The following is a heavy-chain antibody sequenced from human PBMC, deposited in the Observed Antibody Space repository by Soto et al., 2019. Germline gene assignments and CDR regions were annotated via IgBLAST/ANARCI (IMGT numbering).Heavy chain of an antibody. J-gene: IGHJ4*02. D-gene: IGHD6-19*01. CDR1: GGSISSSSYY. CDR3: ARGQRTIAVAGFDY. CDR2: IYYSGST. V-gene: IGHV4-39*01. Sequence: SETLSLTCTVSGGSISSSSYYWGWIRQPPGKGLEWIGSIYYSGSTYYNPSLKSRVTISVDTSKNQFSLELSSVTAADTAVYYCARGQRTIAVAGFDYWGQGTLVTVSS.